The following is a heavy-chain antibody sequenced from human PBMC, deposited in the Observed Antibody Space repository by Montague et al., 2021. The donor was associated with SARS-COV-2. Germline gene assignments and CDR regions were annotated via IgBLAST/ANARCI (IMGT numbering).Heavy chain of an antibody. J-gene: IGHJ5*02. CDR1: GGSISSSSYY. CDR2: IYYSGST. CDR3: ARHSLAATAIYNWFDP. D-gene: IGHD2-21*02. V-gene: IGHV4-39*01. Sequence: SETLSLTCTVSGGSISSSSYYWGWIRQPPGKGLEWIGSIYYSGSTYYNPSLKSRVTISVDTSKNQFSLKLSSVTAADTAVYYCARHSLAATAIYNWFDPWGQGTLVTVSS.